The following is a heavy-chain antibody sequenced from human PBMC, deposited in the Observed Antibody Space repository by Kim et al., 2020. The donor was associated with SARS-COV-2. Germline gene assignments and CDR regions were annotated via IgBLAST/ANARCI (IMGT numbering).Heavy chain of an antibody. CDR3: AKDGGVAFGGSLDY. D-gene: IGHD3-16*01. CDR1: GFTFDQFA. J-gene: IGHJ4*01. V-gene: IGHV3-43*02. CDR2: ISGGVIST. Sequence: GGSLRLSCAASGFTFDQFAIHWVRQAPGKSLEWVSLISGGVISTFYADSVKGRFSISRDHSTNSVHLQMNSLRAEDTAFYYCAKDGGVAFGGSLDYWGRGILVTVSS.